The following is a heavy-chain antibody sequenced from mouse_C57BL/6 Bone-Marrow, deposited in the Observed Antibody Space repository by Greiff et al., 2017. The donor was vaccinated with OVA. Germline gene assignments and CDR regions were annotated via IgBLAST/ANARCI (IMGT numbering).Heavy chain of an antibody. V-gene: IGHV2-9*01. CDR1: GFSLTSSG. CDR3: ANSLSSYYCSSYDLYFAF. Sequence: VQLVESGPGLVAPSQSLSITCTVSGFSLTSSGVDWVRQPPGKGLEWLGVIWGGGSTNNNSALMSRLSISKDNSKSQVFLKMNSLQTDDTAMYYCANSLSSYYCSSYDLYFAFWGTGTTVTVSS. J-gene: IGHJ1*03. CDR2: IWGGGST. D-gene: IGHD1-1*01.